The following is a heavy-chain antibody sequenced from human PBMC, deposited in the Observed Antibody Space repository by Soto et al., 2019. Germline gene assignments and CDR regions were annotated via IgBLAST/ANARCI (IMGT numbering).Heavy chain of an antibody. V-gene: IGHV5-10-1*01. CDR3: ARHGVVPAARDDGYYYGMDV. CDR2: IDPSDSYT. D-gene: IGHD2-2*01. CDR1: GYSFTSYW. J-gene: IGHJ6*02. Sequence: PGEPLKSACKGSGYSFTSYWISWVRQMPGKGLEWMGRIDPSDSYTNYSPSFQGHVTISADKSISTAYLQWSSLKASDTAMYYCARHGVVPAARDDGYYYGMDVWGQGTTVTVSS.